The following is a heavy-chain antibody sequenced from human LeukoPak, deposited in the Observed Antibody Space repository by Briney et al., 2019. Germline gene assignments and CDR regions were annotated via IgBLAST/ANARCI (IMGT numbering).Heavy chain of an antibody. CDR1: GGSISSYY. V-gene: IGHV4-59*01. J-gene: IGHJ4*02. CDR2: IYYSGST. Sequence: ASETLSLTCTVSGGSISSYYWSWIRQPPGKGLEWIGYIYYSGSTNYNPSLKSRVTISVDTSKNQFSLKLSSVTAADTAVYYCARGPAAVSTHWGQGTLVTVSS. D-gene: IGHD6-13*01. CDR3: ARGPAAVSTH.